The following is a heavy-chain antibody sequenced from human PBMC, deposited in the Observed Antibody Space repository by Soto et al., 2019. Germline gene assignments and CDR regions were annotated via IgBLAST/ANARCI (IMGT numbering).Heavy chain of an antibody. CDR1: GGSFSGYY. CDR2: INHSGST. CDR3: ARGPSHYDILTGYYYYYYYMDV. D-gene: IGHD3-9*01. V-gene: IGHV4-34*01. J-gene: IGHJ6*03. Sequence: QVQLQQWGAGLLKPSETLSLTCAVYGGSFSGYYWSWIRQPPGKGLEWIGEINHSGSTNYNPSLKSRVTISVDTSKNQFSLTLSSVTAADTAVYYCARGPSHYDILTGYYYYYYYMDVWGKGTTVTVSS.